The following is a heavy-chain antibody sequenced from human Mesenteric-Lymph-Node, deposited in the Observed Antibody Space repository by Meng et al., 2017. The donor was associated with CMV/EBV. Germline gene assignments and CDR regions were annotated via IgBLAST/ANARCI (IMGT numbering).Heavy chain of an antibody. J-gene: IGHJ5*01. CDR3: AKRGYSSSSWFDS. V-gene: IGHV1-2*02. CDR2: VHPNGGA. D-gene: IGHD6-6*01. CDR1: GYTFTGYP. Sequence: CNASGYTFTGYPIHWVRQAPGQGLEWMGWVHPNGGANFAQKFQGRVTMTTDTSISTAYMELRSLKFDDTAVYFCAKRGYSSSSWFDSWGQGTLVTVSS.